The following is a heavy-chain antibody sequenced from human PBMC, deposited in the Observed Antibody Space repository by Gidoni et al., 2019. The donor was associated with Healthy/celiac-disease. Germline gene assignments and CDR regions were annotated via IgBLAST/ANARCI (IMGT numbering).Heavy chain of an antibody. CDR3: ARSLNNIAAAGTWFDP. CDR1: GGSISSGCYY. CDR2: IYYSWST. Sequence: QVQLQESGPGLVKPSQTLSPTCTVSGGSISSGCYYWSWIRQHPGKGLEWIGYIYYSWSTYYNPSLKSRVTIAVDTAKNQFSLKLSSVTAADTAVYYCARSLNNIAAAGTWFDPWGQGTLVTVSS. J-gene: IGHJ5*02. V-gene: IGHV4-31*03. D-gene: IGHD6-13*01.